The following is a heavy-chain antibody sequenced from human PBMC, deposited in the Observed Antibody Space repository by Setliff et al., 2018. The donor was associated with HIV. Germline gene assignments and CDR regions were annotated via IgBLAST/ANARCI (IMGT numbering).Heavy chain of an antibody. CDR3: ASTYYYDSLHFQD. D-gene: IGHD3-22*01. J-gene: IGHJ1*01. CDR2: IYYSGST. Sequence: ASETLSLTCTVSGDSIDSPHCWSWVRQSLEKGLEWIGSIYYSGSTHYNPSLKSRVTISVDTSKNQFSLKLSSVTAADTAVYYCASTYYYDSLHFQDWGQGTLVTVSS. CDR1: GDSIDSPHC. V-gene: IGHV4-38-2*02.